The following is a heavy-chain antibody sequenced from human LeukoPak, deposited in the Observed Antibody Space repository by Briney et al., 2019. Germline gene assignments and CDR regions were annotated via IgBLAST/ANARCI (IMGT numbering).Heavy chain of an antibody. J-gene: IGHJ4*02. D-gene: IGHD6-13*01. CDR2: IRSKANNYAT. V-gene: IGHV3-73*01. CDR3: TRQWATAGAGPLDFDY. CDR1: GFTFSGSA. Sequence: GGTLRLSCAASGFTFSGSAMHWVRQASGKGLEGVGRIRSKANNYATAYAASVKGRFINSRDDSKDTAYLQMNSLKPEDTAVDYCTRQWATAGAGPLDFDYWGQGTLITVYS.